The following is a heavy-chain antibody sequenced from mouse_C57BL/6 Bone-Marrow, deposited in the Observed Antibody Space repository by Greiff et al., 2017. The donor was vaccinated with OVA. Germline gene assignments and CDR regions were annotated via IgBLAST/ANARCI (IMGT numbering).Heavy chain of an antibody. J-gene: IGHJ4*01. CDR1: GFTFSSSG. D-gene: IGHD1-1*01. V-gene: IGHV5-6*01. CDR2: ISSGGSYT. CDR3: ARHDYYGSPYAMDY. Sequence: EVMLVESGGDLVKPGGSLKLSCAASGFTFSSSGMSWVRQTPDKRLEWVATISSGGSYTYYPDSVKGRFTISRDNAKNTLYLQMSSLKSEDTAMYYCARHDYYGSPYAMDYWGQGTSVTVSS.